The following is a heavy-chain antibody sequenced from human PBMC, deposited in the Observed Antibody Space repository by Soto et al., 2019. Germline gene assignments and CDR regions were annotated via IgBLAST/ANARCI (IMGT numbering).Heavy chain of an antibody. CDR1: GFTFNNYA. Sequence: GGSLRLSCAASGFTFNNYAMNWVRQAPGKGLEWVATIIATGGSTYYADSVKGRFTISRDNSKNTLYLQMNGLRVEDTAVYYCAKDRLAGNFDYWGQGTQVTVSS. V-gene: IGHV3-23*01. CDR2: IIATGGST. J-gene: IGHJ4*02. CDR3: AKDRLAGNFDY.